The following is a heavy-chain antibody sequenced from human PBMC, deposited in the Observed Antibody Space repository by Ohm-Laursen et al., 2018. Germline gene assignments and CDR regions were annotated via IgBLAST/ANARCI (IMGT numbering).Heavy chain of an antibody. V-gene: IGHV3-74*01. CDR1: GFTFITYW. CDR3: ARGGQQQVEDY. J-gene: IGHJ4*02. Sequence: SLRLSCAASGFTFITYWMHWVRQAPGKGLVWVSRINSDGNSTRYADSVKGRFTISRDNAKNTLYLQMNSLRAEDTAVYYCARGGQQQVEDYWGQGTLVTVSS. D-gene: IGHD6-13*01. CDR2: INSDGNST.